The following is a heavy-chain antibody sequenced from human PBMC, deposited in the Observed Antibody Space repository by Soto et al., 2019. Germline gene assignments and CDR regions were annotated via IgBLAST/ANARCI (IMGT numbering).Heavy chain of an antibody. CDR3: ASDATEEYYYDSTGIGTPFDY. D-gene: IGHD3-22*01. Sequence: QVQLVESGGGVVQPGRSLRLSCAASGFTFSKFGMHWVRQAPGKGLEWLAVISFDGSTKYHADSVKGRFTVSRDNSKPTRYPQVHSLGADDPAVYHFASDATEEYYYDSTGIGTPFDYWGQGTLVTVSS. CDR2: ISFDGSTK. J-gene: IGHJ4*02. V-gene: IGHV3-33*05. CDR1: GFTFSKFG.